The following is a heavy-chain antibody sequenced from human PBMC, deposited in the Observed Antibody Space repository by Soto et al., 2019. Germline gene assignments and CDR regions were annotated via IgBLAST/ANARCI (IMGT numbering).Heavy chain of an antibody. Sequence: PSETLSLTCTVSGASLTITSYYWGWIRQPPGKGLEWLGSVYYSGDTFQDPSLKSRLTISVDTSKNQFSLKLTSVTAADTAVYYCARHFMTTVTEYYFDFWGQGTLVTVSS. J-gene: IGHJ4*02. CDR1: GASLTITSYY. CDR3: ARHFMTTVTEYYFDF. D-gene: IGHD4-17*01. V-gene: IGHV4-39*01. CDR2: VYYSGDT.